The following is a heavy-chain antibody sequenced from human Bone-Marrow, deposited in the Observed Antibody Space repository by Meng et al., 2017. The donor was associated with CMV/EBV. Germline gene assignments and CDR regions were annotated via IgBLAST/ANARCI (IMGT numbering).Heavy chain of an antibody. D-gene: IGHD2-8*01. J-gene: IGHJ5*01. Sequence: GGSLRLSCAASGFTFTSYEMNWVRQAPGKGLEWISYISHSGTTMYYADSVKGRFTNSRDNANNSLYLQINRLRAEDTAIYYFARTPSQMLSAIGPTWFDSWGQGTRVTVSS. V-gene: IGHV3-48*03. CDR3: ARTPSQMLSAIGPTWFDS. CDR1: GFTFTSYE. CDR2: ISHSGTTM.